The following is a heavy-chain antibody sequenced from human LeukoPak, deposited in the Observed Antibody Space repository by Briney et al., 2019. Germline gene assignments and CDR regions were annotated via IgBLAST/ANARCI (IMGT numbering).Heavy chain of an antibody. V-gene: IGHV4-34*01. CDR1: GGSFSGYY. CDR2: INHSGST. CDR3: ARDRSPNCSGGSCPYFDY. Sequence: SSETLSLTCAVYGGSFSGYYWSWIRQPPGKGLEWIGEINHSGSTNYNPSLKSRVTISVDTSKNQFSPKLSSVTAADTAVYYCARDRSPNCSGGSCPYFDYWGQGTLVTVSS. J-gene: IGHJ4*02. D-gene: IGHD2-15*01.